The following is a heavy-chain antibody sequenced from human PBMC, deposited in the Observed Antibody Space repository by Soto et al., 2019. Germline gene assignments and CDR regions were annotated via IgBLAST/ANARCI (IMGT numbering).Heavy chain of an antibody. CDR2: IYYSGST. CDR3: ARDRSSGSYYSTMGWFDP. D-gene: IGHD1-26*01. CDR1: GGSVSSGSYY. J-gene: IGHJ5*02. Sequence: QVQLQESGPGLVKPSETLSLTCTVSGGSVSSGSYYWSWIRQPPGKGLEWIGYIYYSGSTNYNPSLKSRVTISVDTSKNQFSLKLSSVTAADTAVYYCARDRSSGSYYSTMGWFDPWGQGTLVTVSS. V-gene: IGHV4-61*01.